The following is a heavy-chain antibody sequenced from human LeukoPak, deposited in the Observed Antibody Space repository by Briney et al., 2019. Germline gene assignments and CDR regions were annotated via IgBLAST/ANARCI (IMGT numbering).Heavy chain of an antibody. V-gene: IGHV1-69*05. CDR2: IIPIFGTA. J-gene: IGHJ4*02. Sequence: SVKVSCKASGCTFSSYAISWVRQAPGQGLEWMGGIIPIFGTANYAQKFQGRVTITTDESTSTAYMELSSLRSEDTAGYYCARLSNGYSGYYFDYWGQGTLVTVSS. CDR1: GCTFSSYA. D-gene: IGHD5-18*01. CDR3: ARLSNGYSGYYFDY.